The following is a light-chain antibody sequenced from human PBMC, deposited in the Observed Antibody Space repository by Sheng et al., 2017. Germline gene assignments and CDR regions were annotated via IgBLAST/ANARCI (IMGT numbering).Light chain of an antibody. J-gene: IGLJ2*01. CDR3: QSRDIIGTQRAV. CDR1: SLKHYF. V-gene: IGLV3-19*01. CDR2: GRD. Sequence: SSELTQDPAVSVTMEQTVTIKCQGDSLKHYFASWYQHKPGQAPLLVVYGRDFRPSGIPDRFSVSNSEDTSSLTITGAQAEDEADYYCQSRDIIGTQRAVFGGGTKVTVL.